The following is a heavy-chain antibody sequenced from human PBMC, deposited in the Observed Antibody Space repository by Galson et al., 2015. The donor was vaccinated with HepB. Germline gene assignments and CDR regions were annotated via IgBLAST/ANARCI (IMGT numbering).Heavy chain of an antibody. V-gene: IGHV1-18*01. D-gene: IGHD2-15*01. CDR3: ASPRDCSGGSCYYYYGMDV. CDR2: ISAYNGNT. CDR1: GYTFTSYG. Sequence: QSGAEVKKPGASVKVSCKASGYTFTSYGISWVRQAPGQGLEWMGWISAYNGNTNYAQKLQGRVTMTTDTSTSTAYMELRSLRSDDTAVYYCASPRDCSGGSCYYYYGMDVWGQGTTVTVSS. J-gene: IGHJ6*02.